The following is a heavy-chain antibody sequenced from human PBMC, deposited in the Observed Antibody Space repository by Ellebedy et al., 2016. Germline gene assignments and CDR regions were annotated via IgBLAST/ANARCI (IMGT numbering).Heavy chain of an antibody. D-gene: IGHD5-12*01. V-gene: IGHV1-8*02. CDR2: MNPNSGNT. Sequence: ASVKVSCXASGGTFSSYAISWVRQAPGQGLEWMGWMNPNSGNTGYAQKFQGRVTMTRDTSTSTVYMELSSLRSEDTAVYYCARNRLIVATIRHYYYYYGMDVWGQGTTVTVSS. CDR1: GGTFSSYA. CDR3: ARNRLIVATIRHYYYYYGMDV. J-gene: IGHJ6*02.